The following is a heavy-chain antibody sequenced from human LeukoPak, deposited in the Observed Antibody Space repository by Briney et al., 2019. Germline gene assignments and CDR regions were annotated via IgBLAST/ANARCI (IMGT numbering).Heavy chain of an antibody. CDR1: GGSISSSSYY. J-gene: IGHJ4*02. Sequence: SETLSLTCTVSGGSISSSSYYWGWIRQPPGKGLEWIGYIYHSGNVYESANTFYNPSLKSRVHISIDMSKNQFSLNLDSVTAADTAVYYCARDLYSDVNHFDYWGQGTLVTVSS. D-gene: IGHD4-17*01. CDR3: ARDLYSDVNHFDY. CDR2: IYHSGNV. V-gene: IGHV4-39*07.